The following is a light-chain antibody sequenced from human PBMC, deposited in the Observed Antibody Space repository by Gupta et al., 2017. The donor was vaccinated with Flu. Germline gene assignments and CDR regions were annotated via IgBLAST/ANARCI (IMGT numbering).Light chain of an antibody. CDR1: SDVGGDKF. V-gene: IGLV2-14*01. J-gene: IGLJ1*01. Sequence: QSALTQPASVSGSPGQSIAISCTGSDVGGDKFLSWYQQYPRRPPKLLIYEVVNRPSGVSDRFSASKSGNTASLTISALRAEDEADYYCISYTDTRFYVFGSGTKVTVL. CDR2: EVV. CDR3: ISYTDTRFYV.